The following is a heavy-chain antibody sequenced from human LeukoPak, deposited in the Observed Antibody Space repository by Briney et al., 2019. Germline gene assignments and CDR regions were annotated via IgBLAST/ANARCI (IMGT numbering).Heavy chain of an antibody. CDR1: GYTFGSYS. CDR3: ARDSGWELRHLFFDV. J-gene: IGHJ4*02. Sequence: ASVKVSCKASGYTFGSYSISWVRRAPGQGLEWMGWISPSNGGTSYAQKVQDRVTMTTDTSTTTVYMELRSLTSDDTATYYCARDSGWELRHLFFDVWGQGTLVTVSS. D-gene: IGHD1-26*01. V-gene: IGHV1-18*04. CDR2: ISPSNGGT.